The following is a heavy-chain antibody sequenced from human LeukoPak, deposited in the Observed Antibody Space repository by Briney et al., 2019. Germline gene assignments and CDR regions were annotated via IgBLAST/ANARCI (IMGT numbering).Heavy chain of an antibody. V-gene: IGHV1-18*01. CDR2: IGAYNGNT. CDR1: GYTFTSYG. CDR3: ARYETSSGWFYYYYGMDV. D-gene: IGHD6-19*01. J-gene: IGHJ6*02. Sequence: WASVKVSCKASGYTFTSYGISWVRQAPGQGLEWMGWIGAYNGNTNYAQKLQGRVTMTTDTSTSTAYMELRSLRSDDTAVYYCARYETSSGWFYYYYGMDVWGQGTTVTVSS.